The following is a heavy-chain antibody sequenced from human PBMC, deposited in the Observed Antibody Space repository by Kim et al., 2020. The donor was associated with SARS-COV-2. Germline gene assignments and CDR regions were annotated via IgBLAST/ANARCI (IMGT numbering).Heavy chain of an antibody. Sequence: GESLKISCKGSGYSFTSYWIGWVRQMPGKGLEWMGIIYPGDSDTRYSPSFQGQVTISADKSISTAYLQWSSLKASDTAMYYCARHPGYYYDSSAFPFDYWGQGTLVTVSS. CDR3: ARHPGYYYDSSAFPFDY. CDR1: GYSFTSYW. D-gene: IGHD3-22*01. V-gene: IGHV5-51*01. CDR2: IYPGDSDT. J-gene: IGHJ4*02.